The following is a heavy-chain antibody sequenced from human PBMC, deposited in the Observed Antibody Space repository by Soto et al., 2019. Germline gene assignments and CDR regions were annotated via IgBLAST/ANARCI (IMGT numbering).Heavy chain of an antibody. J-gene: IGHJ4*02. CDR1: GGSIGSYY. CDR3: ARRYGPGFDY. V-gene: IGHV4-59*08. CDR2: IYYSGST. D-gene: IGHD4-17*01. Sequence: QVQLQESGPGLVKPSATLSLTCTVSGGSIGSYYWSWIRQPPGKGLEWIGYIYYSGSTNYNPSLKSRVTISVDTSKNQSSLKLSSVTAADTAVYYCARRYGPGFDYWGQGTLVTVSS.